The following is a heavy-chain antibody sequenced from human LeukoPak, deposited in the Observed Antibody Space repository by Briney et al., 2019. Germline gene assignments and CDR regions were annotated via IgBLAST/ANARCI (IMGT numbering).Heavy chain of an antibody. CDR1: GYTFTSYY. V-gene: IGHV1-46*01. D-gene: IGHD2-2*01. Sequence: ASVKVSCKASGYTFTSYYMHWVRQAPGQGLEWMGIINPSGGSTSYAQKFQGRVTMTRDTSTSTVYMELSSLRSEDTAVYYCARVYCSSTSCYGLFDPWGQGTLVTVSS. CDR2: INPSGGST. CDR3: ARVYCSSTSCYGLFDP. J-gene: IGHJ5*02.